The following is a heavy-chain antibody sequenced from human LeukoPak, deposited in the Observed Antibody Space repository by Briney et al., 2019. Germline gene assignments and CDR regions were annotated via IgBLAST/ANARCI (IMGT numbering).Heavy chain of an antibody. CDR2: ISYDGSNK. CDR1: GFTFSSYA. CDR3: AGRGGGLDY. J-gene: IGHJ4*02. Sequence: TGGSLRLSCTASGFTFSSYAMHWVRQAPGKGLEWVAVISYDGSNKYYADSVKGRFTISRDNSNNTLCLQMNSLRVEDTAVYYCAGRGGGLDYWGQGTLVTVSS. V-gene: IGHV3-30-3*01.